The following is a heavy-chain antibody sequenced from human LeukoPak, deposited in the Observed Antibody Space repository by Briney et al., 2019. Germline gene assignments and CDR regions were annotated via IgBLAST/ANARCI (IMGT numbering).Heavy chain of an antibody. V-gene: IGHV3-53*01. CDR2: LYTGGDT. J-gene: IGHJ4*02. Sequence: GGSLRLSCAVSGFTVSAHYMSWVRQAPGKGLECVSFLYTGGDTYYADSVKGRFTISRDNAKNSLYLQMNSLRAEDTAVYYCAREGSYYDSSGYPRPLDYWGQGTLVTVSS. CDR1: GFTVSAHY. D-gene: IGHD3-22*01. CDR3: AREGSYYDSSGYPRPLDY.